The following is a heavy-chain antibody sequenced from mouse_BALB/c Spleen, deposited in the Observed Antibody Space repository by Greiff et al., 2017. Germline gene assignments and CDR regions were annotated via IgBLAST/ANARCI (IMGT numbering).Heavy chain of an antibody. CDR1: GFTFSSYG. V-gene: IGHV5-6-3*01. J-gene: IGHJ3*01. CDR3: ARAGAYDYDEAWFAY. Sequence: EVKVVESGGGLVQPGGSLKLSCAASGFTFSSYGMSWVRQTPDKRLELVATINSNGGSTYYPDSVKGRFTISRDNAKNTLYLQMSSLKSEDTAMYYCARAGAYDYDEAWFAYWGQGTLVTVSA. D-gene: IGHD2-4*01. CDR2: INSNGGST.